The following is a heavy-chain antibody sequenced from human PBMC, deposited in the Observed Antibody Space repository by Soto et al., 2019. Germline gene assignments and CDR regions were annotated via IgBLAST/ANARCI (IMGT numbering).Heavy chain of an antibody. J-gene: IGHJ6*03. D-gene: IGHD3-3*01. V-gene: IGHV6-1*01. Sequence: PSQTLSLTCAISGDSVSSNSAAWNWIRQSPSRGLEWLGRTYYRSKWYNDYAVSVKSRITINPDTSKNQFSLQLNSVTPEDTAAYYCALANGSYDFWSGYSYYYYMDVWGKGTTVTVSS. CDR1: GDSVSSNSAA. CDR2: TYYRSKWYN. CDR3: ALANGSYDFWSGYSYYYYMDV.